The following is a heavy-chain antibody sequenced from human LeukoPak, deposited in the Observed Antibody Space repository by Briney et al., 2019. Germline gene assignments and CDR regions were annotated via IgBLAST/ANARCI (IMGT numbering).Heavy chain of an antibody. J-gene: IGHJ4*02. CDR3: AKAPVTSCRGAYCYPFDS. CDR2: TSSSDAGT. V-gene: IGHV3-23*01. D-gene: IGHD2-21*01. CDR1: GFTLSTYA. Sequence: GGSLRLSCAAPGFTLSTYAMSWVRQTPGKGLEWVAATSSSDAGTYHADSVRGRFTISRDNSKNTLYLQMNSLRAEDAAVYFCAKAPVTSCRGAYCYPFDSWGQGTLVTVSS.